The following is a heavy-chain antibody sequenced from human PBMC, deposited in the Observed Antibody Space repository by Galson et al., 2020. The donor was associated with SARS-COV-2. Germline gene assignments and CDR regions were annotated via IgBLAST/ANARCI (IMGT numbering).Heavy chain of an antibody. CDR2: IDWDDDK. CDR1: GLSVTTRGVR. J-gene: IGHJ3*02. CDR3: ANISKDDAFDI. D-gene: IGHD2-2*01. Sequence: SGPTLVKPRQTLTLTCRFSGLSVTTRGVRAACIRQAPGKALQWLARIDWDDDKFYTSSLRTRLSVSKDTSRNQLLLTMTNMDPGDTGTYYCANISKDDAFDIWGQGTKVTV. V-gene: IGHV2-70*04.